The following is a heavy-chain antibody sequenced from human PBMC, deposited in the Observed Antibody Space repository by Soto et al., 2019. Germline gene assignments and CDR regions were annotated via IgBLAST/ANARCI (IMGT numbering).Heavy chain of an antibody. CDR1: GYTFTSYA. CDR2: INAGNGNT. CDR3: ARNVNIGAFDI. V-gene: IGHV1-3*01. J-gene: IGHJ3*02. Sequence: ASVKVSCKASGYTFTSYAMHWVRQAPGQRLEWMGWINAGNGNTKYSQKFQGRVTITRDTSASTAYMELRSLRSDDTAVYYCARNVNIGAFDIWGQGTMVTVSS. D-gene: IGHD1-1*01.